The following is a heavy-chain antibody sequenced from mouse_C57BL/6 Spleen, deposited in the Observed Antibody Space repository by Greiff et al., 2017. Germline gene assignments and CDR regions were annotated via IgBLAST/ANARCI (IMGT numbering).Heavy chain of an antibody. CDR3: ARNGIYYDYDDARDY. D-gene: IGHD2-4*01. J-gene: IGHJ4*01. V-gene: IGHV1-69*01. Sequence: QVQLKQPGAELVMPGASVKLSCKASGYTFTSYWMNWVKQRPGQGLEWIGEIDPSDSYTNYNQKFKGKSTVTVDKSSSTAYMQRSSLRSGDSAVYSCARNGIYYDYDDARDYWGQGTSVTVSS. CDR1: GYTFTSYW. CDR2: IDPSDSYT.